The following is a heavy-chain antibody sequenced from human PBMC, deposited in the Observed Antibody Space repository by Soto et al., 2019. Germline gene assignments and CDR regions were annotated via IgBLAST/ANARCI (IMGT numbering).Heavy chain of an antibody. CDR1: GFTFSSFA. V-gene: IGHV3-23*01. Sequence: PGGSLRLSCAASGFTFSSFAMNWVRQAPGKXLEWVAVISGNATSTYYADSVKGRFTISRDNSKNTMYLQMNSLRAEDTAVYYCAKDPGYCSGGSCYSRGVYYGMDVWGQGTTVTVCS. CDR2: ISGNATST. D-gene: IGHD2-15*01. J-gene: IGHJ6*02. CDR3: AKDPGYCSGGSCYSRGVYYGMDV.